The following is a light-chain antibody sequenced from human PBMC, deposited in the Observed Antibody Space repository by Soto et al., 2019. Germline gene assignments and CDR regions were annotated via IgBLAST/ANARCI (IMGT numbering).Light chain of an antibody. V-gene: IGKV1-5*03. CDR1: QSISSW. J-gene: IGKJ2*01. CDR2: KAS. CDR3: QQYNSYPFT. Sequence: DIQMTQSPSTLSASVGDRVTITCRASQSISSWLAWYQQKPGKAPKLLIYKASSLESGVPSRFSGSGSGTEFTLTISSLQPDDFVTYYCQQYNSYPFTFGQGTKLGIK.